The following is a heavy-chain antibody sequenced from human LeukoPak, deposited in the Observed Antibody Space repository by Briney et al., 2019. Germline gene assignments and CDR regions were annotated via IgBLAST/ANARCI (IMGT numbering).Heavy chain of an antibody. V-gene: IGHV3-9*01. CDR1: GFTFDDYA. D-gene: IGHD6-13*01. CDR2: ISWNSGSI. J-gene: IGHJ4*02. Sequence: GGSLRLSCAASGFTFDDYAMHWVRQAPGKGLEWVSGISWNSGSIGYADSVKGRFTISRDNAKNSLYLQMNSLRPEDTAVYYCARVRPDSSSWYGPGDYWGQGTLVIVSS. CDR3: ARVRPDSSSWYGPGDY.